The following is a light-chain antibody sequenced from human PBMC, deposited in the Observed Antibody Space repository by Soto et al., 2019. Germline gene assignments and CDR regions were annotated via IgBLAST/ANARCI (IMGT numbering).Light chain of an antibody. CDR3: QQFCSSPLT. CDR2: WAS. CDR1: ESLLCNTDKNNY. Sequence: DIVMTKDPASPAVSLRERATTNCKSSESLLCNTDKNNYLAWYQQRPGQPPKLLIYWASSRASGVPDRFTGSGSGTDFTLSISSLQAEDVAVYYCQQFCSSPLTFGGGTKVDIK. J-gene: IGKJ4*01. V-gene: IGKV4-1*01.